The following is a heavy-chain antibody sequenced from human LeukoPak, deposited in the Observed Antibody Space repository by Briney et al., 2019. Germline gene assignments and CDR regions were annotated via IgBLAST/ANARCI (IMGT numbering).Heavy chain of an antibody. CDR2: IYYSGST. Sequence: SETLSLTCTVSGGSISSYYWSWIRQPPGKGLEWIGYIYYSGSTNYNPSLKSRVTISVDTSKNQFSLKLSSVTAADTAVYYCARHWVPNDAFDIWGQGTMVTVSS. CDR3: ARHWVPNDAFDI. D-gene: IGHD7-27*01. J-gene: IGHJ3*02. V-gene: IGHV4-59*08. CDR1: GGSISSYY.